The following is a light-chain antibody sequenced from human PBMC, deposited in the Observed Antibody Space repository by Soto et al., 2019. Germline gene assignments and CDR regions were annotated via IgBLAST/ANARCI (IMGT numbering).Light chain of an antibody. J-gene: IGKJ4*01. CDR2: GAS. CDR1: QTVLYRSSNKSY. CDR3: QQYNNWPLT. V-gene: IGKV4-1*01. Sequence: DIVMTQSPDFLAVSLGERATITCKSSQTVLYRSSNKSYLAWYQQKPGQPPRLLIYGASTRATGIPARFSGSGSGTEFTLTISSLQSEDFAVYYCQQYNNWPLTFGGGTKVEIK.